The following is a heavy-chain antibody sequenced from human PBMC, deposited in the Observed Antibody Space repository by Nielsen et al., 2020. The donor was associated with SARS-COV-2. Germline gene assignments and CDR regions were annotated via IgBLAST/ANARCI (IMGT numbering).Heavy chain of an antibody. CDR2: INHSEST. V-gene: IGHV4-34*01. CDR1: GGSFSGYY. J-gene: IGHJ6*03. Sequence: SETLSLTCAVYGGSFSGYYWSWIRQPPGKGLEWIGEINHSESTNYNPSLKSRVTISVDTSKNQFSLKLSSVTAADTAVYYCAREVSTRRMYYYYYMDVWGKGTTVTVSS. CDR3: AREVSTRRMYYYYYMDV. D-gene: IGHD5/OR15-5a*01.